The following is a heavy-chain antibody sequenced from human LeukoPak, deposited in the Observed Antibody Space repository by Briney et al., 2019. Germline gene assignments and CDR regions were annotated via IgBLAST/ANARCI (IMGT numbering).Heavy chain of an antibody. CDR3: ATGQHAFDI. Sequence: ASVKVSCKASGYTFTSYAMHWVRQAPGQRLEWMGWINAVSGDTKYSQKLQHRVTFTNDTSAGTSASTAYMELSSLRSEDTAVYYCATGQHAFDIWGQGTMVTVSS. D-gene: IGHD7-27*01. J-gene: IGHJ3*02. CDR2: INAVSGDT. V-gene: IGHV1-3*01. CDR1: GYTFTSYA.